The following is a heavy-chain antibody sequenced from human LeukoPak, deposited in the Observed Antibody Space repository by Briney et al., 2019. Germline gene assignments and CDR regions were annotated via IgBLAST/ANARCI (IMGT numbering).Heavy chain of an antibody. CDR3: ATSSGYGSGSYSYFDY. CDR1: GFTFSSYG. J-gene: IGHJ4*02. D-gene: IGHD3-10*01. V-gene: IGHV3-33*01. CDR2: IWYDGSNK. Sequence: GGSLRLSCAASGFTFSSYGMHWVRQAPGKGLEWVAVIWYDGSNKYYADSVKGRFTISRDNSKNTLYLQMNSLRAVDTAVYYCATSSGYGSGSYSYFDYWGQGTLVTVSS.